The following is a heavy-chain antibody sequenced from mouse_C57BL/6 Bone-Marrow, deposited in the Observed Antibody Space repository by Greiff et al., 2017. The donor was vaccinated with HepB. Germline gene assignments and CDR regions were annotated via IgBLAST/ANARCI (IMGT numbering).Heavy chain of an antibody. D-gene: IGHD1-2*01. Sequence: QVQLQQSGAELARPGASVKLSCKASGYTFTSYGISWVKQRTGQGLEWIGEIYPRSGNTYYNEKFKGKATLTADKSSSTAYMELRSLTSEDSAVYFCAREGCLRRWYFDVWGTGTTVTVSS. CDR3: AREGCLRRWYFDV. J-gene: IGHJ1*03. CDR2: IYPRSGNT. CDR1: GYTFTSYG. V-gene: IGHV1-81*01.